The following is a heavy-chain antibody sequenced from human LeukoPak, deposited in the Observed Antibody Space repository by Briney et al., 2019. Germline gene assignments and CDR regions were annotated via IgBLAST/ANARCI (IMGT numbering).Heavy chain of an antibody. Sequence: SETLSLTCAVYGGSFSGYYWSWIRQPPGKGLEWIGEINHSGSTNYNPSLKSRVTISVDTSKNQFALKLSSVTAADTAVYYCARGIRDYVWGSYRFQHWGQGTLVTVSS. V-gene: IGHV4-34*01. CDR2: INHSGST. J-gene: IGHJ1*01. D-gene: IGHD3-16*02. CDR1: GGSFSGYY. CDR3: ARGIRDYVWGSYRFQH.